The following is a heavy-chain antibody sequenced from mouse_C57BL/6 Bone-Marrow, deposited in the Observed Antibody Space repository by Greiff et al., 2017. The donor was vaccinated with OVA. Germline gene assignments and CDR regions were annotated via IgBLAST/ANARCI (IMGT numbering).Heavy chain of an antibody. CDR3: AKRLDGSSYDWYFDV. CDR2: IWRGGST. V-gene: IGHV2-5*01. J-gene: IGHJ1*03. Sequence: QVQLKESGPGLVQPSQSLSITCTVSGFSLTSYGVHWVRQSPGKGLEWLGVIWRGGSTDYNAAFMSRLSITKDNSKSQVFFKMNSLQADDTAIYYCAKRLDGSSYDWYFDVWGTGTTVTVSS. D-gene: IGHD1-1*01. CDR1: GFSLTSYG.